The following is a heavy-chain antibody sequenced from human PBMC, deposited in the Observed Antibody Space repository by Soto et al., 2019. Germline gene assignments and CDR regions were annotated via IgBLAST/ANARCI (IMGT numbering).Heavy chain of an antibody. Sequence: QLQLQESGPGLVKPSETLSLTCTVSVGSISSSSYYWGWIRQPPGKGLEWIGSIYYSGSTYYNPSLKSRVTISVDTSKNQFSLKLSSVTAADTAVYYCARRAGYRAAPIDYWGQGTLVTVSS. J-gene: IGHJ4*02. CDR3: ARRAGYRAAPIDY. D-gene: IGHD3-16*02. CDR1: VGSISSSSYY. CDR2: IYYSGST. V-gene: IGHV4-39*01.